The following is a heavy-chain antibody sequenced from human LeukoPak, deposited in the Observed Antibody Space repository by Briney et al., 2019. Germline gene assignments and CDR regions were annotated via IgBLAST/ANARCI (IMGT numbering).Heavy chain of an antibody. V-gene: IGHV4-4*07. D-gene: IGHD3-10*01. J-gene: IGHJ4*02. CDR2: IYTSGST. Sequence: PSETLSLTCTVSGGSISSYYWSWIRQPPGKGLEWIGRIYTSGSTNYNPSLKSRVTMSVDTSKNQFSLKLSSVTAADTAVYYCARERITMVRGGRGEVLDYWGQGTLVTVSS. CDR1: GGSISSYY. CDR3: ARERITMVRGGRGEVLDY.